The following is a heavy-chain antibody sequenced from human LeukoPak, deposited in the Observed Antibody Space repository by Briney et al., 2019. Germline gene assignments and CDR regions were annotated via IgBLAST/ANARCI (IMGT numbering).Heavy chain of an antibody. CDR3: ARDWSGGAAAVYY. D-gene: IGHD6-13*01. V-gene: IGHV1-2*06. CDR2: INPNSGGT. J-gene: IGHJ4*02. CDR1: GYIFTDYY. Sequence: ASVKVSCKASGYIFTDYYMHWVRQAPGQELGWMGRINPNSGGTNYAQKFQGRATMTRDTSINTAYMELSRLRSDDTAVYYCARDWSGGAAAVYYWGQGALVTVSS.